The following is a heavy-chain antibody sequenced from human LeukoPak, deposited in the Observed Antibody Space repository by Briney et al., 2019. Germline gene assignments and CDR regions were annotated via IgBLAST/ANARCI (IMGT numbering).Heavy chain of an antibody. CDR3: ARVNTAMALAHFDY. J-gene: IGHJ4*02. D-gene: IGHD5-18*01. Sequence: SVKVSCKASGGTFSSYAISWVRQAPGQGLEWRGGIIPIFGTANYAQKFQGRVTITADGSTSTAYMELSSLRSEDTAVYYCARVNTAMALAHFDYWGQGTLVTVSS. CDR1: GGTFSSYA. V-gene: IGHV1-69*13. CDR2: IIPIFGTA.